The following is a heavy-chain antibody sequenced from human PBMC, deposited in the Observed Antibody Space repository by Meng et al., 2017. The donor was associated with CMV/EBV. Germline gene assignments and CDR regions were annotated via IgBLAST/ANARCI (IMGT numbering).Heavy chain of an antibody. CDR3: AREGDCSSTSCYNYYYYGMDV. Sequence: SETLSLTCPVPVGSISSSSYYWGWIRQPPGKGLEWIGSIYYSGSTYYNPSLKSRVTISVDTSKNQFSLKLSSVTAADTAVYYCAREGDCSSTSCYNYYYYGMDVWGQGTTVTVSS. J-gene: IGHJ6*02. CDR2: IYYSGST. D-gene: IGHD2-2*02. CDR1: VGSISSSSYY. V-gene: IGHV4-39*07.